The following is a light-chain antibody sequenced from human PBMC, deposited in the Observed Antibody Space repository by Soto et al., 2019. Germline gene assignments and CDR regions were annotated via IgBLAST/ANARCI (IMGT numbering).Light chain of an antibody. J-gene: IGLJ2*01. V-gene: IGLV1-40*01. CDR1: SSNIGGAYD. CDR3: QSYDNSHVV. CDR2: NNN. Sequence: QSVLTQPPSVSGAPGQRVTISCTGSSSNIGGAYDVHWYQQLPGTAPKLLIYNNNNRPSGVPDRFSGSKSGTSASLAITGLQAEDEADYFCQSYDNSHVVFGGGTKVTVL.